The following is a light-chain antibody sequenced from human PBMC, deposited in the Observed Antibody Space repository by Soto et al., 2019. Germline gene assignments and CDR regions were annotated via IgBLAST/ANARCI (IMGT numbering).Light chain of an antibody. V-gene: IGKV3-11*01. CDR3: QHRSNWPLT. Sequence: EIVLTQSPGTLSVSAGERATLSCRASQSVTIKLAWYQQKPGQAPRLLIYDASTRATGVPARFSGSGSGTDFTLTISSLEPEDFAVYFCQHRSNWPLTFGGGTKVDIK. J-gene: IGKJ4*01. CDR1: QSVTIK. CDR2: DAS.